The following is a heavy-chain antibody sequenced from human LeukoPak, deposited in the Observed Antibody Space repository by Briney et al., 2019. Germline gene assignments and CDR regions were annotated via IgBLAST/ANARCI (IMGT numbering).Heavy chain of an antibody. J-gene: IGHJ4*02. Sequence: PSETLSLTCAVYGGSFSGYYWSWIRQPPGKGLGWIGEINHSGSTNYNPSLKSRVTISVDTSKNQFSLKLSSVTAADTAVYYCARGLISGSYSRSLDYWGQGTLVTVSS. D-gene: IGHD1-26*01. V-gene: IGHV4-34*01. CDR1: GGSFSGYY. CDR2: INHSGST. CDR3: ARGLISGSYSRSLDY.